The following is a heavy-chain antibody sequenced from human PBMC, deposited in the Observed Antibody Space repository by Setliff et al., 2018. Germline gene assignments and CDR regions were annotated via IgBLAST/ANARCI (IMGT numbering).Heavy chain of an antibody. CDR2: IYTSGST. J-gene: IGHJ6*03. CDR1: GGSISSGSDY. CDR3: ARGLEGEDYFYYMDV. Sequence: KTSETLSLTCSVSGGSISSGSDYRTWIRQPAGKGLEWIGHIYTSGSTNYNPSLKSRVTMSVDKSKNQFSLKLTSVTAADTAVYYCARGLEGEDYFYYMDVWGKGNTVTVSS. D-gene: IGHD2-21*01. V-gene: IGHV4-61*09.